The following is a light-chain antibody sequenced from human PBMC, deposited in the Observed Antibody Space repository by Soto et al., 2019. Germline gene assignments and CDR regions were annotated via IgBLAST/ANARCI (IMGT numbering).Light chain of an antibody. Sequence: QSALTQPPSASGSPGQSVTISCTGTSSDVGAYNYVSWYQQYPGKAPKLMIYEVSKRPSGVTDRFSGSKSGKTASLTVSGVQPEDEADYYCTSYAGRDIWVFGGGTKVTVL. J-gene: IGLJ3*02. V-gene: IGLV2-8*01. CDR3: TSYAGRDIWV. CDR2: EVS. CDR1: SSDVGAYNY.